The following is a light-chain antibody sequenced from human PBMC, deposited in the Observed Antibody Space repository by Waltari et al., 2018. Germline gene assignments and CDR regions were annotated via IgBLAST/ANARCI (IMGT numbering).Light chain of an antibody. CDR2: GAS. J-gene: IGKJ1*01. Sequence: IVLTQSRGTLSLSPGESATLSCRARQSIPWTLVWYQQKPDPPPRLLIYGASNRAAGIPDRFSGSVFGTDFSLTISRLEPEDFAVYYCQHYVRLPVAFGQGTKV. CDR3: QHYVRLPVA. V-gene: IGKV3-20*01. CDR1: QSIPWT.